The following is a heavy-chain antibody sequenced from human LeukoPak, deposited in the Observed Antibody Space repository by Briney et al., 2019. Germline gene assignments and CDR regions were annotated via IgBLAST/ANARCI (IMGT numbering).Heavy chain of an antibody. CDR1: GYTFTSSG. D-gene: IGHD4-17*01. V-gene: IGHV1-18*01. J-gene: IGHJ5*02. CDR2: ISAYNGNT. CDR3: ARDPGDYGDYQHPNWFDP. Sequence: ASVKVSCKASGYTFTSSGISWVRQAPGQGLEWMGWISAYNGNTNYAQKLQGRVTMTTDTSTSTAYMELRSLRSDDTAVYYCARDPGDYGDYQHPNWFDPWGQGTLVTVSS.